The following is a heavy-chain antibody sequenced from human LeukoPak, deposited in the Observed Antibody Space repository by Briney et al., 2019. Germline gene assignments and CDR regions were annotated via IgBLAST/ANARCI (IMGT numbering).Heavy chain of an antibody. J-gene: IGHJ4*02. Sequence: PGGSLRLSCAASGFTFTTYWMHWVRQAPGKGLVWVSDINSDGSSTNYADSMKGRFTISRDNAKNTLYLQMSGLRAEDTAVYYCARGAHNEGYTVLDFWGQGALVTVSS. CDR3: ARGAHNEGYTVLDF. CDR1: GFTFTTYW. V-gene: IGHV3-74*01. D-gene: IGHD3-16*02. CDR2: INSDGSST.